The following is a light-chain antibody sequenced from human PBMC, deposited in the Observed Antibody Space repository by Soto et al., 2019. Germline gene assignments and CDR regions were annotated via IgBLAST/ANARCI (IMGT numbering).Light chain of an antibody. CDR3: QQSYDISPIT. CDR2: AAS. Sequence: DIQITQSPSSLSVSVGDRVTMTCRASETISTFLNWYQVKPGKAPKLLIYAASTLQDGVPSRFSGSGSGTDFTLTNNSLQPEDFASYYCQQSYDISPITFGQGTRLEIK. CDR1: ETISTF. V-gene: IGKV1-39*01. J-gene: IGKJ5*01.